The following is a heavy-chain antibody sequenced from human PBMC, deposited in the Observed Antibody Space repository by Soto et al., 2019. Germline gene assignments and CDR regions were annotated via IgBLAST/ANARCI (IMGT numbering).Heavy chain of an antibody. CDR2: IIPRLDSA. V-gene: IGHV1-69*12. CDR1: GGTFANYA. CDR3: ARNDHSVSCGKTYFYYGMDV. Sequence: QVQLVQSGAEVKKPGSSVKVSCKASGGTFANYAITWVRQAPGQGLEWMGGIIPRLDSANYAEKFQDRVTITADESASTANMEVRTLRSADTDMYYCARNDHSVSCGKTYFYYGMDVWGQGTTVTVSS. D-gene: IGHD3-22*01. J-gene: IGHJ6*02.